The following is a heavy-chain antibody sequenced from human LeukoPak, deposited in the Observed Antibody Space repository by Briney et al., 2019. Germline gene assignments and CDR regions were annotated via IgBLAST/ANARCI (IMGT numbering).Heavy chain of an antibody. Sequence: GGSLRLSCAASGFTFSSYSMNWVRQAPGKGLEWVSSISSSSSYIYYADSVKGRFTISRDNAKNSLYLQMNSLRDEDTAVYYCARDRSHYDFWSGYSLTDYYYYGMDVWGQGTTVTVSS. CDR1: GFTFSSYS. CDR2: ISSSSSYI. V-gene: IGHV3-21*01. J-gene: IGHJ6*02. CDR3: ARDRSHYDFWSGYSLTDYYYYGMDV. D-gene: IGHD3-3*01.